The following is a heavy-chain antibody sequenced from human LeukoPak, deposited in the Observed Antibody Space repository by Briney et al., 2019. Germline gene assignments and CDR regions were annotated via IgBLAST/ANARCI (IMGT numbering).Heavy chain of an antibody. Sequence: ATVKVSCKASGYTFTSYGISWVRQAPGQGLEWMGWISAYNGNTNYAQKLQGRVTMTTDTSTSTAYMELRSLRSDDTAVYYCARYSGSPAYYYYGMDVWGQGTTVTVS. J-gene: IGHJ6*02. CDR1: GYTFTSYG. CDR2: ISAYNGNT. D-gene: IGHD1-26*01. V-gene: IGHV1-18*01. CDR3: ARYSGSPAYYYYGMDV.